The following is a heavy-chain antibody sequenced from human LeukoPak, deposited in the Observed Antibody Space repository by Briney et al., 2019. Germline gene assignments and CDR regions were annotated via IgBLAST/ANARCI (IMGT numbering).Heavy chain of an antibody. V-gene: IGHV4-39*01. D-gene: IGHD3-10*01. J-gene: IGHJ4*02. CDR3: ARHPRSYYGSGELFPFDQ. Sequence: ASETLSLTCGVSYGSITDTNYWTWVRQPPGKGLEWIGSIYYSGTTYYNPSLKSRVTISVDTSKIQFSLKLSSVTAADTAVYYCARHPRSYYGSGELFPFDQWGQGTLVTVSS. CDR1: YGSITDTNY. CDR2: IYYSGTT.